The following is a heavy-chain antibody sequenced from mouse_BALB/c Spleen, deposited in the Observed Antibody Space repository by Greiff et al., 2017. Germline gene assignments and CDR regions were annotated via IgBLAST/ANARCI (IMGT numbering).Heavy chain of an antibody. Sequence: DVMLVESGGGLVKPGGSLKLSCAASGFAFSSYDMSWVRQTPEKRLEWVAYISSGGGSTYYPDTVKGRFTISRDNAKNTLYLQMSSLKSEDTAMYYCARHYYGSSWFAYWGQGTLVTVSA. CDR2: ISSGGGST. CDR3: ARHYYGSSWFAY. J-gene: IGHJ3*01. V-gene: IGHV5-12-1*01. D-gene: IGHD1-1*01. CDR1: GFAFSSYD.